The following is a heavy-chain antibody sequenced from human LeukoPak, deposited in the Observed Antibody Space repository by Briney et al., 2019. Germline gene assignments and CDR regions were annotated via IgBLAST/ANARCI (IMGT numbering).Heavy chain of an antibody. CDR1: GGFNTHYY. Sequence: SETLSLTCSVSGGFNTHYYWTWMRQPPGKGLELIGYIYHSGSTKYNPSLNSRVSISADTSKNHFSLKLSSVTAADTAVYYCARGQWLPVFDFWGQGILVTVSS. V-gene: IGHV4-59*01. D-gene: IGHD3-22*01. J-gene: IGHJ4*02. CDR2: IYHSGST. CDR3: ARGQWLPVFDF.